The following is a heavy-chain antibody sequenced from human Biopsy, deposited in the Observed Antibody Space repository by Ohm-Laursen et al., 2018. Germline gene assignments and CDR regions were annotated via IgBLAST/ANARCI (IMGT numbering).Heavy chain of an antibody. Sequence: VKVSCKASGYTFTSYGISWVRQAPGQGLEWMGWINTYNGNTNYAQNLQGRVTMTTDTSTSTAYMELRGLRSDDTAVYYCARERGGYKRTDYWGQGTLVTVSS. V-gene: IGHV1-18*01. CDR2: INTYNGNT. D-gene: IGHD5-24*01. CDR3: ARERGGYKRTDY. CDR1: GYTFTSYG. J-gene: IGHJ4*02.